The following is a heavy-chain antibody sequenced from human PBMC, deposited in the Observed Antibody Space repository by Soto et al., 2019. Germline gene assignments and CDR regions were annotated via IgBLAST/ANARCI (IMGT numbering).Heavy chain of an antibody. J-gene: IGHJ3*02. Sequence: QVQLVQSGVEVKKPGSSVKVSCKASGGSLRTNTMFWVRQAPGQGLEWMGRIIPMFEIANYAQKFQGRVTFTANKSTGTVYMEMISLTSDDTAIYFCALGSWSAEFFVTWGQGTLVTVSS. CDR1: GGSLRTNT. CDR3: ALGSWSAEFFVT. D-gene: IGHD6-13*01. CDR2: IIPMFEIA. V-gene: IGHV1-69*02.